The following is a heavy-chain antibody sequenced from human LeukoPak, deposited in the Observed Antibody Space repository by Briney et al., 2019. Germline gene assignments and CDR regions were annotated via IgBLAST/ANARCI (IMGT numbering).Heavy chain of an antibody. CDR2: IYYSGST. CDR1: GGSISSYY. Sequence: SETLSLTCTVSGGSISSYYWSWLRQPPGKGLEWIGYIYYSGSTNYNPSLKSRVTISVDTSKNQFSLKLSSVTAADTAVYYCARERGVGYYGSGSYYIWGQGTLVTVSS. D-gene: IGHD3-10*01. J-gene: IGHJ4*02. CDR3: ARERGVGYYGSGSYYI. V-gene: IGHV4-59*01.